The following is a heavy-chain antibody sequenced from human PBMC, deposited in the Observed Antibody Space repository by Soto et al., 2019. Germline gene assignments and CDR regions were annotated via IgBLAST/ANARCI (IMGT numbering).Heavy chain of an antibody. J-gene: IGHJ4*02. CDR3: ASSREGGSGRYFDY. D-gene: IGHD1-26*01. CDR1: GYTFTSYG. Sequence: QVQLMQSGAEVRKPGASVKVSCKASGYTFTSYGLTWVRQAPGQGLEWMGWISAHNGNTNYAQKLQGRVTMTTDTSTSTGYMELRSLRSDDTAVYYCASSREGGSGRYFDYWGQGTLVTVSS. CDR2: ISAHNGNT. V-gene: IGHV1-18*01.